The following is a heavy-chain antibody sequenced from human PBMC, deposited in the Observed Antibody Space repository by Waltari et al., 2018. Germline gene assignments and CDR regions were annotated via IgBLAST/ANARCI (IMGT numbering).Heavy chain of an antibody. J-gene: IGHJ6*02. CDR1: GGSFSGYY. V-gene: IGHV4-34*01. CDR2: INHSGST. CDR3: ARLGSEKYYDFWSGYYRRGMDV. D-gene: IGHD3-3*01. Sequence: QVQLQQWGAGLLKPSETLSLTCAVYGGSFSGYYWSWIRQPPGKGLEWIGEINHSGSTNYNPSLKSRVTISVDTSKNQFSLKLSSVTAADTAVYYCARLGSEKYYDFWSGYYRRGMDVWGQGTTVTVSS.